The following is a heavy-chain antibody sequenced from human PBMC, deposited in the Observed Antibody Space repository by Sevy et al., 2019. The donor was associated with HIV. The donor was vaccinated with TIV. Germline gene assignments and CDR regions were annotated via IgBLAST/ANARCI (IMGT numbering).Heavy chain of an antibody. CDR1: GFTFSSYS. Sequence: GGSLRLSCAASGFTFSSYSMNWVRQAPGKGLEWVSSISSSSSYIYYADSVKGRFTISRDNAKNSLYLQMNSLRAEDTAVYYCAREGGGYYYDSSGYDDAFDIWGQWTMVTVSS. CDR2: ISSSSSYI. J-gene: IGHJ3*02. V-gene: IGHV3-21*01. D-gene: IGHD3-22*01. CDR3: AREGGGYYYDSSGYDDAFDI.